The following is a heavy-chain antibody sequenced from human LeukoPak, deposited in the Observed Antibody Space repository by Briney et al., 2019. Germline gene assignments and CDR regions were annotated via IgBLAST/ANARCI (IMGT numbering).Heavy chain of an antibody. J-gene: IGHJ4*02. V-gene: IGHV4-34*01. CDR3: ARGGTYYDYVWGSYRSTTLDY. Sequence: SETLSLTCTVSGGSISSYYWSWVRQPPGKGLEWIGEINHSGSTNYNPSLKSRGTISVDTSKNQFSLRLSSVTAADTAVYYCARGGTYYDYVWGSYRSTTLDYWGQGTLVTVSS. CDR1: GGSISSYY. D-gene: IGHD3-16*02. CDR2: INHSGST.